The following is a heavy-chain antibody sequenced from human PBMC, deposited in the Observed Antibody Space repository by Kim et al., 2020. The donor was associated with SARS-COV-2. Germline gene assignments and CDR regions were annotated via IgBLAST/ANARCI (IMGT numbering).Heavy chain of an antibody. V-gene: IGHV4-31*02. Sequence: STYSNPSLKSRVTRSVDTSKNQFSLKLSSVTAADTAVYYCAIWRLRFDYWGQGTLVTVSS. J-gene: IGHJ4*02. CDR3: AIWRLRFDY. CDR2: ST. D-gene: IGHD3-3*01.